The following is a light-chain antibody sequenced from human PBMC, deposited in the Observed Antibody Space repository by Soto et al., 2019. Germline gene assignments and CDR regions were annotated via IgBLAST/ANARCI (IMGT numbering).Light chain of an antibody. CDR1: QGISSY. V-gene: IGKV1-9*01. J-gene: IGKJ4*01. CDR3: LQLNSYPPT. Sequence: IQLTQSPSSLSASIGDRVTITCRASQGISSYLAWYQQKPGKAPKLLIYAASTLQRGVPSRFSGSGSGTDFTLTISSLQPEDFATYYCLQLNSYPPTFGGGTKVEIK. CDR2: AAS.